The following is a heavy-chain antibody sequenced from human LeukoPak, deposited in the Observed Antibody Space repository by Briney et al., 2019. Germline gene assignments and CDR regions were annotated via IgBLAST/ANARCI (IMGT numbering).Heavy chain of an antibody. CDR2: INPNSGGT. CDR3: ARDIAAAGRGYYYMDV. CDR1: GYTFTGYY. V-gene: IGHV1-2*02. J-gene: IGHJ6*03. Sequence: GASVKVSCKASGYTFTGYYMHWVRQAPGQGLEWMGWINPNSGGTNYAQKFQGRVTMTRDTSISTAYMELSRLRSDDTAVYYCARDIAAAGRGYYYMDVWGKGTTVTVSS. D-gene: IGHD6-13*01.